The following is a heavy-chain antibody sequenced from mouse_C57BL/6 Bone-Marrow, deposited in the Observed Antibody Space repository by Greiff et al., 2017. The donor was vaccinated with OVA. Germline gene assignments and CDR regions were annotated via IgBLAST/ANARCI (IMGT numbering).Heavy chain of an antibody. D-gene: IGHD1-1*01. V-gene: IGHV1-39*01. CDR1: GYSFTDYN. J-gene: IGHJ1*03. CDR3: AFYYGSSYRYFDV. Sequence: VQLKQSGPELVKPGASVKISCKASGYSFTDYNMNWVKQSNGKSLGWIGVINPNYGTTSYNQKFKGKATLTVDQSSSTAYMQLNSLTSEDSAVYYCAFYYGSSYRYFDVWGTGTTVTVSS. CDR2: INPNYGTT.